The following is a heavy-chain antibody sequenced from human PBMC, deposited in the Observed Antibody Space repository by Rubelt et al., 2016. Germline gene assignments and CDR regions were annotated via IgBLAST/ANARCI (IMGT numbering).Heavy chain of an antibody. Sequence: SCAASGFTFSSYWMHWVRQAPGKGLVWVSRINSDGSSTSYADSVKGRFTISRDNAKNTLYLQMNSLRAEDTAVYYCAREDFDWDLNWFDPWGQGTLVTVSS. D-gene: IGHD3-9*01. CDR1: GFTFSSYW. CDR3: AREDFDWDLNWFDP. J-gene: IGHJ5*02. CDR2: INSDGSST. V-gene: IGHV3-74*01.